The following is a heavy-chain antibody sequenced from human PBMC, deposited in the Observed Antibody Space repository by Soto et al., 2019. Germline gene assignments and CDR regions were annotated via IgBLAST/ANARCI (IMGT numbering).Heavy chain of an antibody. CDR1: GYTFTSYY. J-gene: IGHJ6*02. D-gene: IGHD1-26*01. V-gene: IGHV1-46*01. CDR3: ARDYSGHGMDV. Sequence: ASVKVSCKASGYTFTSYYMHWVRQAPGQGLEWMGIINPSGGSTSYAQKFQGRVTMTRDTSISTVYMELSRLGSDDTAPYYCARDYSGHGMDVWGQGTTVTVSS. CDR2: INPSGGST.